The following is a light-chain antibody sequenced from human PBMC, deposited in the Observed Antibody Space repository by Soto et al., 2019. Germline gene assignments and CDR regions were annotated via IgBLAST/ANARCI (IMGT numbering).Light chain of an antibody. V-gene: IGKV1-39*01. CDR2: AAS. J-gene: IGKJ3*01. Sequence: DIQMTQSPSSLSASVGDRVTITCRTSQSISTYLNWYQQKPGKAPNLLIYAASNLQSGVPSRFSGSGSGTDFTLTISSLRPEDFATYYCQQRYSTPFTFGPGTTVDIK. CDR1: QSISTY. CDR3: QQRYSTPFT.